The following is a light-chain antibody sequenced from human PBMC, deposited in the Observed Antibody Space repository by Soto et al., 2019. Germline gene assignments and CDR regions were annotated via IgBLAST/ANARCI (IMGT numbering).Light chain of an antibody. Sequence: EIVLTQSPGTLSLSPGERATLSYRASQSVSSSYVAWYQHKPGQAPRLLIYDASRRATGIPDRISGSVSGTDFTLTISSLEPGDFAVYYCQQYGSSPITFGQGTRLEIK. V-gene: IGKV3-20*01. CDR1: QSVSSSY. CDR2: DAS. J-gene: IGKJ5*01. CDR3: QQYGSSPIT.